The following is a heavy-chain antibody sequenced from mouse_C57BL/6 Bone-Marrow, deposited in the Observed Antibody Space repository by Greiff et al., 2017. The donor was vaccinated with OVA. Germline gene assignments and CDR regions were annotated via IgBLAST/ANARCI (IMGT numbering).Heavy chain of an antibody. V-gene: IGHV10-1*01. J-gene: IGHJ4*01. Sequence: EVKLVESGGGLVQPTGSLKLSCAASGFSFNTYAMNWVRQAPGKGLEWVARIRSKSNNYATYYADSVKDRFTISRDDSESMLYLQMNNLKTEDTAMYYCVRHSVVKYYAMDYWGQGTSVTVSS. CDR2: IRSKSNNYAT. CDR1: GFSFNTYA. CDR3: VRHSVVKYYAMDY. D-gene: IGHD1-1*01.